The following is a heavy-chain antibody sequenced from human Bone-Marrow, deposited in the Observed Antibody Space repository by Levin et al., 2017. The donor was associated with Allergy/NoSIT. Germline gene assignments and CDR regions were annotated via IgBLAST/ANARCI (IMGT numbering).Heavy chain of an antibody. D-gene: IGHD2-15*01. Sequence: GGSLRLSCAASGFTFEDYGMSWVRQGPGKGLEWVSGISWNGGTTGYADSVKGRFTISRDNAKNSLYLQMNSLRVEDTALYYCARGINPPATYYSSGSYYFDYWGQGALVTVSS. V-gene: IGHV3-20*04. CDR1: GFTFEDYG. CDR2: ISWNGGTT. CDR3: ARGINPPATYYSSGSYYFDY. J-gene: IGHJ4*02.